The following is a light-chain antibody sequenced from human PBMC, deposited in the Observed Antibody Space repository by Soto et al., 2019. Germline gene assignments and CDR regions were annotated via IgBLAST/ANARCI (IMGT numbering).Light chain of an antibody. CDR3: LQDFDYPRT. V-gene: IGKV1-6*01. CDR1: QGIRNE. J-gene: IGKJ1*01. Sequence: ATQMTQSPSSLSASVGDTVTIXXXASQGIRNELAWYQQAPGKAPKLLIYAASSVQSGVPSRFSGSGSDTDFTLTISSLQPEDFATYYCLQDFDYPRTFGQGTKVEI. CDR2: AAS.